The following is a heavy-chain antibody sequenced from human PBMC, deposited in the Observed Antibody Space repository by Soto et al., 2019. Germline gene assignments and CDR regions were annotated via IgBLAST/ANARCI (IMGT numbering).Heavy chain of an antibody. CDR2: IYPGDSDT. Sequence: PGESLKISCKGSGYSFTSYWISWVRQMPGKGLEWMGIIYPGDSDTRYSPSFQGQVTISADKSISTAYLQWSSLKASDTAMYYCASHGLVSGHHDAFDIWGQGTMVTVSS. CDR1: GYSFTSYW. V-gene: IGHV5-51*01. J-gene: IGHJ3*02. CDR3: ASHGLVSGHHDAFDI. D-gene: IGHD6-19*01.